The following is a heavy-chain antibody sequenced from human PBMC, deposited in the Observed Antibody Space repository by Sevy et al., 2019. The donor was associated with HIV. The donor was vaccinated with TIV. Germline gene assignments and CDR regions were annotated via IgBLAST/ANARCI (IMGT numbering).Heavy chain of an antibody. Sequence: GGSLRLSCAASKFTFSRYCMTWVRQAPGRGLEWVANIKQDGSEKYYVESVKGRFTISRDNAKNSLYLQMNNLRAEETAVYYCAGEGTTGPDYYYYYGMDVWGQGTTVTVSS. J-gene: IGHJ6*02. D-gene: IGHD4-17*01. CDR2: IKQDGSEK. V-gene: IGHV3-7*01. CDR1: KFTFSRYC. CDR3: AGEGTTGPDYYYYYGMDV.